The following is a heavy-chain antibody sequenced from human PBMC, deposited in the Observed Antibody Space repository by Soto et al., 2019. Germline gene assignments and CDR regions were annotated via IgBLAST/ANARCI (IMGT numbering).Heavy chain of an antibody. CDR2: ISYDGNNK. CDR3: AKDARSFTSGVCLHNWVDP. Sequence: QVQLVESGGGVVQPGRSLRLSCAASGFTFSTYGMHWVRQAPGKGLEWVAVISYDGNNKYYADSVKGRFTISRDDSKNTVYLEMNRLRNEDTAVYSCAKDARSFTSGVCLHNWVDPWGQGNLVTVSS. V-gene: IGHV3-30*18. D-gene: IGHD2-8*01. CDR1: GFTFSTYG. J-gene: IGHJ5*02.